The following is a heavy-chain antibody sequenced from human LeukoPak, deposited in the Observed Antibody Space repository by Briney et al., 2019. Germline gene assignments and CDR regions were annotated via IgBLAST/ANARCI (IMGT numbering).Heavy chain of an antibody. Sequence: GESLKISCKGSGYSFTSYWIGWVRQMPGKGLEWMGIIYPGDSDTRYSPSFQGQVTISADKSISTAYLQWSSLKASDTAMYYCARLPSYYYDSSGYYGGAFDIWGQGTMVTASS. CDR2: IYPGDSDT. D-gene: IGHD3-22*01. CDR1: GYSFTSYW. V-gene: IGHV5-51*01. CDR3: ARLPSYYYDSSGYYGGAFDI. J-gene: IGHJ3*02.